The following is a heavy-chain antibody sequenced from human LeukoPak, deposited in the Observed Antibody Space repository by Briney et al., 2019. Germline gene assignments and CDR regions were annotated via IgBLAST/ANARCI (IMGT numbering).Heavy chain of an antibody. CDR1: GFTFSSYA. Sequence: GGSLRLSCAASGFTFSSYAMHWVRQAPGKGLEWVAVISYDGSNKYHADSVKGRFTISRDNSKNTLYLQMNSLRAEDTAVYYCARGTAARLPTEFDYWGQGTLVTVSS. J-gene: IGHJ4*02. CDR2: ISYDGSNK. CDR3: ARGTAARLPTEFDY. V-gene: IGHV3-30*04. D-gene: IGHD6-6*01.